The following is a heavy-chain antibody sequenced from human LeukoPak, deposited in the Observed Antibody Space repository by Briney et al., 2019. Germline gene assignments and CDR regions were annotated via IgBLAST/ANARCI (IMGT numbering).Heavy chain of an antibody. CDR3: AKDGAWLRFDD. CDR2: ISPGGGPT. Sequence: GGSLRLSCAGSGFPFSIYGMNWVRQAPGKGLEWVSGISPGGGPTYYADSVKGRFTISKDDSKNTLYLQMNNLRAEDTAVYYCAKDGAWLRFDDWGQGILVTVSS. J-gene: IGHJ4*02. V-gene: IGHV3-23*01. CDR1: GFPFSIYG. D-gene: IGHD5-12*01.